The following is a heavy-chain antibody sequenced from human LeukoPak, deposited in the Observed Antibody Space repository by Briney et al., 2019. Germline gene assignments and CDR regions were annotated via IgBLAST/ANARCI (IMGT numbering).Heavy chain of an antibody. D-gene: IGHD5-24*01. V-gene: IGHV1-18*01. J-gene: IGHJ4*02. CDR2: ISAYNGNT. CDR3: ARGGDGYNYFDY. CDR1: GYTFTSYG. Sequence: VASVKVSCKASGYTFTSYGISWVRQAPGQGLEWMGWISAYNGNTNYAQKLQGRVTITADESTSTAYMELSSLRSEDTAVYYCARGGDGYNYFDYWGQGTLVTVSS.